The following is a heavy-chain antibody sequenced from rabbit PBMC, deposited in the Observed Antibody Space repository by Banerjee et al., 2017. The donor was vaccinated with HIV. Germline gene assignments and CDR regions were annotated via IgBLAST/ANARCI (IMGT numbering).Heavy chain of an antibody. D-gene: IGHD4-2*01. CDR1: GFTISSNY. Sequence: QQLVESGGGLVKPGASLTLTCKASGFTISSNYWMSWVRQAPGKGLEWIGYIDPVFGSTYYASWVNGRFTISSHNAQNTLYLQLNSLTAADTATYFCASSYTGNEYYFNLWGPGTLVTVS. CDR2: IDPVFGST. CDR3: ASSYTGNEYYFNL. J-gene: IGHJ4*01. V-gene: IGHV1S7*01.